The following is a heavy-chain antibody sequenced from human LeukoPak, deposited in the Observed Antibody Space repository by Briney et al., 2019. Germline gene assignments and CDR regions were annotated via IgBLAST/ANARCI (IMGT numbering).Heavy chain of an antibody. CDR2: INHSGST. CDR3: ARRWNARLYNWFDP. CDR1: GGSFSGYY. J-gene: IGHJ5*02. Sequence: PSETLSLTCAVYGGSFSGYYWSWIRQPPGKGLEWIGEINHSGSTNYNPSLKSRVTISVDKSKNQFSLKLSSVTAADTAVYYCARRWNARLYNWFDPWGQGTLVTVSS. D-gene: IGHD1-1*01. V-gene: IGHV4-34*01.